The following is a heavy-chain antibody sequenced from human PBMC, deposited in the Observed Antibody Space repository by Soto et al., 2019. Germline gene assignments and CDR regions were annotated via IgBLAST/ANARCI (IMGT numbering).Heavy chain of an antibody. CDR3: ARGTYYYDISGYYAY. D-gene: IGHD3-22*01. V-gene: IGHV3-21*01. CDR2: ISSSSSYI. CDR1: GFTFSSYS. Sequence: EVQLVESGGGLVKPGGSLRLSCAASGFTFSSYSMNWVRQAPGKGLEWVSSISSSSSYIYYADSVKGRFTISRDNAKNSLYLQMNSLRAEDTAVYYCARGTYYYDISGYYAYWGQGTLVTVSS. J-gene: IGHJ4*02.